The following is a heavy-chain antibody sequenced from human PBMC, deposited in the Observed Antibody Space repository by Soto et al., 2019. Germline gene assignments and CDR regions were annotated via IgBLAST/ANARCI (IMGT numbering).Heavy chain of an antibody. V-gene: IGHV1-18*01. Sequence: QVQLVQSGAEVKKPGASVKVSCKASGYTFVNYGISWVQQAPGQGLEYMGWISAYNGNTNYAQKLQGRVTMTTDASTSTAYMELRSLRSDDTAMYYCARDRYFDSTGNFDYWGQGTLVTVSS. CDR3: ARDRYFDSTGNFDY. CDR1: GYTFVNYG. CDR2: ISAYNGNT. J-gene: IGHJ4*02. D-gene: IGHD3-22*01.